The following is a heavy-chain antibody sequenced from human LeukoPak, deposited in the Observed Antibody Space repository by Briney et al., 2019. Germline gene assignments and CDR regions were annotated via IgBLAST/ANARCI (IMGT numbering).Heavy chain of an antibody. D-gene: IGHD3-22*01. CDR3: ARPFGEEYYYDSSGPGS. J-gene: IGHJ5*02. V-gene: IGHV1-2*02. Sequence: ASVKVSCKASGYTFTGYYMHWVRQAPGQGLEWMGWINPNSGGTNYAQKFQGRVTMTRDTSISTAYMELSRLRSDDTAVYYWARPFGEEYYYDSSGPGSWGQGTLVTVSS. CDR2: INPNSGGT. CDR1: GYTFTGYY.